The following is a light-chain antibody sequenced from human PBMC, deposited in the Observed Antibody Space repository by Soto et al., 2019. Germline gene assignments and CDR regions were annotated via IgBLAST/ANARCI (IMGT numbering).Light chain of an antibody. CDR2: VKSDGSS. V-gene: IGLV4-69*01. Sequence: QPVLTQSPSASASPGASGKLTCTLSSGHSSYAISWHQQQPEKGPRYLMKVKSDGSSTKGDGIPDRFSGSSSGAERYLTMSSLQSEDEADYYCQTWGAGHVVFGGGTKLTVL. CDR3: QTWGAGHVV. J-gene: IGLJ2*01. CDR1: SGHSSYA.